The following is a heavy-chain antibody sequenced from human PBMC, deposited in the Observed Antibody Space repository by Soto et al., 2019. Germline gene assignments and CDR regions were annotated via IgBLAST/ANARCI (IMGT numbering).Heavy chain of an antibody. CDR2: INPNSGRT. Sequence: ASVKVACKASGYTFTGYYMHWVRQAPGQGLEWMGWINPNSGRTNYAQKFQGWVTMTRDTSISTAYMELSRLRSDDTAVYYCARDPAGSGSYYSGPSKYNRFDPWGQGTLVTVSS. J-gene: IGHJ5*02. CDR3: ARDPAGSGSYYSGPSKYNRFDP. CDR1: GYTFTGYY. V-gene: IGHV1-2*04. D-gene: IGHD1-26*01.